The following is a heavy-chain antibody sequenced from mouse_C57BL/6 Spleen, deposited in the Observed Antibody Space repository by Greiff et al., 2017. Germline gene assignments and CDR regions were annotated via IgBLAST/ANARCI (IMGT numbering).Heavy chain of an antibody. CDR1: GFTFSDYG. V-gene: IGHV5-17*01. CDR2: ISSGSSTI. Sequence: EVQLVESGGGLVKPGGSLKLSCAASGFTFSDYGMHWVRQAPEKGLEWVAYISSGSSTIYYAGTVKGRFTISRDNAKSTLFLQMTSLRSEDTAMYYCARPIDWYYAMDYWGQGTSVTVSS. J-gene: IGHJ4*01. D-gene: IGHD2-13*01. CDR3: ARPIDWYYAMDY.